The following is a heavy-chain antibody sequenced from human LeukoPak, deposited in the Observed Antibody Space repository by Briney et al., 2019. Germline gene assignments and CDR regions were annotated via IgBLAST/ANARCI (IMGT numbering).Heavy chain of an antibody. J-gene: IGHJ4*02. D-gene: IGHD2/OR15-2a*01. CDR1: GGSVSSYY. V-gene: IGHV4-59*08. CDR3: AGHHPRNTVDF. CDR2: IYYSGST. Sequence: SETLSLTCTVSGGSVSSYYWSWIRQPPGKGLEWIGYIYYSGSTNYNPALKSRVTISVDTSKNQFSLKLTSVTAADTAVYYCAGHHPRNTVDFWGQGTLVTVSS.